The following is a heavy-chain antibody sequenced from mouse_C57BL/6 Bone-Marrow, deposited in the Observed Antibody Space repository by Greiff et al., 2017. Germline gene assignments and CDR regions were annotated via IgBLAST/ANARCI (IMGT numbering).Heavy chain of an antibody. CDR3: ARSWDCDY. V-gene: IGHV1-26*01. J-gene: IGHJ2*01. CDR2: INPNNGGT. CDR1: GYTFTDYY. Sequence: VQLQQSGPELVKPGASVKISCKASGYTFTDYYMNWVKQSHGKSLEWIGDINPNNGGTSYNQKFKGKATLTVDKSSSTAYMELRSLTSEDSSVYYCARSWDCDYWGQGTTLTVSS. D-gene: IGHD4-1*01.